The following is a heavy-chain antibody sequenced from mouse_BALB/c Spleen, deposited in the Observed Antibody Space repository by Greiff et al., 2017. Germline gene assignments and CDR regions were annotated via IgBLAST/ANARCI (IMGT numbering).Heavy chain of an antibody. V-gene: IGHV14-4*02. CDR2: IDPENGDT. CDR3: NADYRTGYYLDY. D-gene: IGHD2-14*01. J-gene: IGHJ2*01. CDR1: GFNIKDYY. Sequence: VQLQQSGAELVRSGASVKLSCTASGFNIKDYYMHWVKQRPEQGLEWIGWIDPENGDTEYAPKFQGKATMTADTSSNTAYLQLSSLTSEDTAVYYCNADYRTGYYLDYWGQGTTLTVSS.